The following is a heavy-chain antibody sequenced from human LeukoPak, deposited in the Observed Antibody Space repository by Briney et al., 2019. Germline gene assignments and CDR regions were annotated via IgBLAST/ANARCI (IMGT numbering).Heavy chain of an antibody. CDR2: IKQDGSEK. J-gene: IGHJ3*02. Sequence: PGGSLRLSCAASGFTFSSYWMSWVRQAPGKGLEWVANIKQDGSEKYYVDSVKGRFTIPRDNAKNSLYLQMNSLRAEDTAVYYCARSSMIVVVDDDAFDIWGQGTMVTVSS. CDR1: GFTFSSYW. V-gene: IGHV3-7*01. CDR3: ARSSMIVVVDDDAFDI. D-gene: IGHD3-22*01.